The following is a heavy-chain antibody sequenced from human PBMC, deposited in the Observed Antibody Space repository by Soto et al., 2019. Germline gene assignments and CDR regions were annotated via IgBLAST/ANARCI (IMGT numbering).Heavy chain of an antibody. Sequence: PGGSLRLSCAASGFTFSSYAMSWVRQAPGKGLEWVSAISGSGGSTYYADSVKGRFTISRDNSKNTLYPQMNSLRAEDTAVYYCAKSSRPDDYYDSSGYYHYYYGMDVWGQGTTVTVSS. CDR2: ISGSGGST. D-gene: IGHD3-22*01. J-gene: IGHJ6*02. V-gene: IGHV3-23*01. CDR3: AKSSRPDDYYDSSGYYHYYYGMDV. CDR1: GFTFSSYA.